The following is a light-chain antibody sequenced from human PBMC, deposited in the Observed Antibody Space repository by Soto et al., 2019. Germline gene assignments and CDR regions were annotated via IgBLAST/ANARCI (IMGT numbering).Light chain of an antibody. Sequence: DIQMTQSPSTLSGSLGDRVTITCRASQTISSWLAWYQQKTGKAPKILIYKESTLKSGVPSRLSGSGSGTELNLTISRLQPDDFATYYCQHYNSYSEACGQGTKVDIK. CDR1: QTISSW. V-gene: IGKV1-5*03. CDR2: KES. CDR3: QHYNSYSEA. J-gene: IGKJ1*01.